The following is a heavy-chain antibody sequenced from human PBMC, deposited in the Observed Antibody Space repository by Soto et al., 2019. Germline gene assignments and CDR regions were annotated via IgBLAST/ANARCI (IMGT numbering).Heavy chain of an antibody. V-gene: IGHV4-59*08. J-gene: IGHJ6*03. CDR3: ARTQETYSSGRNYYYYMDV. CDR2: IYSSGST. CDR1: GGSITTSY. D-gene: IGHD3-22*01. Sequence: PSETLSLTCTVSGGSITTSYWSWIRQPPGKGLEWIGYIYSSGSTNYNPSLKSRVTTSVDTSKNQISLKLSSVTAADAAVYYCARTQETYSSGRNYYYYMDVWGKGTTVTVSS.